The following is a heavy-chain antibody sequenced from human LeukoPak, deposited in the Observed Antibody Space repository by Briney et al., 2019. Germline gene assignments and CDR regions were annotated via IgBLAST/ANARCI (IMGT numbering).Heavy chain of an antibody. Sequence: SVKVSCKASGGTFSSYAISWVRQAPGQGLEWMGGIIPIFGAANYAQKFQGRVTITADESTSTGYMELSSLRSEDTAVYYCARGNMMWAFDIWGQGTMVTVSS. CDR3: ARGNMMWAFDI. CDR1: GGTFSSYA. V-gene: IGHV1-69*13. D-gene: IGHD2/OR15-2a*01. CDR2: IIPIFGAA. J-gene: IGHJ3*02.